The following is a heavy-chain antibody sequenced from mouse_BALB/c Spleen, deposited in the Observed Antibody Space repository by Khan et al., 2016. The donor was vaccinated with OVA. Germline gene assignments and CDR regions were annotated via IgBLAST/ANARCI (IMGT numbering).Heavy chain of an antibody. J-gene: IGHJ3*01. D-gene: IGHD2-4*01. CDR1: GFTFSTYG. CDR3: ERLADYSSSEGFAY. Sequence: EVELVESGGDLVKPGGSLKLSCAASGFTFSTYGMSWVRQTPDKRLEWVATISSGGSYTYYPDRVKGRFTISRDNAKNTLYLQMSSLKSEDTAMYYLERLADYSSSEGFAYWGQGTLVTVSA. V-gene: IGHV5-6*01. CDR2: ISSGGSYT.